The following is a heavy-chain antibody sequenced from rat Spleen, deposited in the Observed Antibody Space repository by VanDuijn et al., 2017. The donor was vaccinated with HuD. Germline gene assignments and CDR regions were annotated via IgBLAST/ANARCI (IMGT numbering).Heavy chain of an antibody. J-gene: IGHJ2*01. CDR1: AFSLTRYY. Sequence: QVHLKESGPGLVQPSPPLSLTCTVSAFSLTRYYLNWVRQPPGKSLVWMGTIWAGGGTNYNSAVQSRLSISRDTSKSQVFLEMNSLQPEDTGTYYCARRNYGGYFDYWGQGIMVTVSS. D-gene: IGHD1-11*01. CDR3: ARRNYGGYFDY. CDR2: IWAGGGT. V-gene: IGHV2-72*01.